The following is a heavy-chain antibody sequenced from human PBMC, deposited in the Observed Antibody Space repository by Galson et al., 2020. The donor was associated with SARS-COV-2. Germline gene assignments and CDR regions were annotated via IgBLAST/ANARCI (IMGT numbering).Heavy chain of an antibody. V-gene: IGHV3-30*18. Sequence: GGSLRLSCAASGFSFSNFGMHWVSQAPGKGLEWVAVISHDGSNEYYADSVKGRFTISRDDSKNTLYLQMNSLRLEDTAVYYCAKDGSSIAIFGVVSWGQGTLVTVSS. J-gene: IGHJ4*02. CDR1: GFSFSNFG. CDR2: ISHDGSNE. D-gene: IGHD3-3*01. CDR3: AKDGSSIAIFGVVS.